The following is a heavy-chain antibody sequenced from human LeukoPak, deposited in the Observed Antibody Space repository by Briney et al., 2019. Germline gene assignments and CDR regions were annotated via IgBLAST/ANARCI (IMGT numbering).Heavy chain of an antibody. CDR2: ISDSGNT. J-gene: IGHJ4*02. Sequence: GGSLRLSCAASGFTLSSYAMSWVRQAPGKGLEWVSAISDSGNTYHADSVKGRFTISRDSSKNTLFLQMNRLRPEDAAVYYCAKVLLGELSFPDYWGQGTLVTVSS. CDR1: GFTLSSYA. V-gene: IGHV3-23*01. CDR3: AKVLLGELSFPDY. D-gene: IGHD3-16*02.